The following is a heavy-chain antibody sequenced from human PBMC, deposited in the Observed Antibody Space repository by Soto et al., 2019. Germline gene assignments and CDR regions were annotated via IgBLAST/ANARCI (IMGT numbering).Heavy chain of an antibody. CDR3: LNGDYY. CDR1: GFSFSSHI. Sequence: EEQLVESGGGLVQPGGSLRLSCAASGFSFSSHIMYWVRQAPGKGLEWVSSINSGSTTIYYADSVQGRFTISRDNAKNSLYLQMNCLRADDTAVYYCLNGDYYVGQGTLVTVS. J-gene: IGHJ4*02. V-gene: IGHV3-48*01. CDR2: INSGSTTI. D-gene: IGHD4-17*01.